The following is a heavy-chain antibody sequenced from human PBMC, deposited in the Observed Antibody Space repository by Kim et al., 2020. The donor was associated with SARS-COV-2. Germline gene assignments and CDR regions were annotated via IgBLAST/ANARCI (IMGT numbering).Heavy chain of an antibody. V-gene: IGHV4-34*01. CDR3: ARADYGDYGDGGYFDY. D-gene: IGHD4-17*01. CDR1: GGSFSGYY. Sequence: SETLSLTCAVYGGSFSGYYWSWIRQPPGKGLEWIGEINHSGSTNYNPSLKSRVTISVDTSKNQFSLKLSSVTAADTAVYYCARADYGDYGDGGYFDYWGQGTLVTVSS. CDR2: INHSGST. J-gene: IGHJ4*02.